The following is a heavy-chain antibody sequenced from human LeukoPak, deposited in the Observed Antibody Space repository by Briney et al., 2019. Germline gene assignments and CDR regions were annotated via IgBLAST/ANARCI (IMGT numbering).Heavy chain of an antibody. CDR2: IYYSGST. J-gene: IGHJ4*02. CDR1: GGSISSGDYY. V-gene: IGHV4-30-4*08. Sequence: PSETLSLTCTVSGGSISSGDYYWSWIRQPPGKGLGWIGYIYYSGSTYYNPSLKSRVTISVDTSKNQFSLKLSSVTAADTAVYYCAREWLLESIDYWGPGTLVTVSS. CDR3: AREWLLESIDY. D-gene: IGHD3-22*01.